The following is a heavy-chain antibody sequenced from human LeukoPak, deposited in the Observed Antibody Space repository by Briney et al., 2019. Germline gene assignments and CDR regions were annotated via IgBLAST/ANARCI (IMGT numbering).Heavy chain of an antibody. D-gene: IGHD5-12*01. Sequence: PGGSLRLSCAASGFSFSSYSMNWVRQAPGKGLEWVSSISSSSSYIYYADSVKGRFTISRDNAKNSLYLQMNSLRAEDTAVYYCARDESGYDFYYFGYWGQGTLVTVSS. CDR3: ARDESGYDFYYFGY. J-gene: IGHJ4*02. CDR1: GFSFSSYS. CDR2: ISSSSSYI. V-gene: IGHV3-21*01.